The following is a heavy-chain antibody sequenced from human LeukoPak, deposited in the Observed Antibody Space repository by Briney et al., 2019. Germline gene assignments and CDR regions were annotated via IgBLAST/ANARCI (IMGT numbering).Heavy chain of an antibody. CDR3: ARFEGYDFLTGYAYYFDY. D-gene: IGHD3-9*01. Sequence: PSETLSLTCTVSGGSISSYYWSWIRQPPGKRVEWIGYIYYSGSTNYNPSLKSRVTISVDTSKNQFSLKLNSVTAADTAVYYCARFEGYDFLTGYAYYFDYWGQGTLVTVSS. CDR2: IYYSGST. CDR1: GGSISSYY. V-gene: IGHV4-59*01. J-gene: IGHJ4*02.